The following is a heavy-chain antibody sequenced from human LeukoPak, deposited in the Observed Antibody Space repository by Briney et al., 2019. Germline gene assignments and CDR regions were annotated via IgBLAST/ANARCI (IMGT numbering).Heavy chain of an antibody. D-gene: IGHD6-13*01. V-gene: IGHV3-23*01. CDR2: ISGSGGST. J-gene: IGHJ4*02. CDR1: GFTFSSYA. CDR3: AKARYSSSWYFDY. Sequence: QTGGSLRLSCAASGFTFSSYAMSWVRQAPGKGLEWVAAISGSGGSTYYADSVKGRFTIARDNSKNTLYLQMNSLRAEDTAVYYCAKARYSSSWYFDYWGQGTLVTVSS.